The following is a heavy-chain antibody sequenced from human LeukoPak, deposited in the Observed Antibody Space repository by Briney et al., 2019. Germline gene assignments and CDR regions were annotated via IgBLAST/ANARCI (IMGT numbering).Heavy chain of an antibody. V-gene: IGHV3-23*01. J-gene: IGHJ4*02. Sequence: PGGSLRLSCAASGFTFSNYAMIWVRQAPGKGLEWVSYFCGGGGSTYYAESVKGQFTISRDNSKHTLFLQMNSLRAEDTAVYYCAKGIRIVVVTAIKYWGQGTLVTVSS. CDR3: AKGIRIVVVTAIKY. D-gene: IGHD2-21*02. CDR2: FCGGGGST. CDR1: GFTFSNYA.